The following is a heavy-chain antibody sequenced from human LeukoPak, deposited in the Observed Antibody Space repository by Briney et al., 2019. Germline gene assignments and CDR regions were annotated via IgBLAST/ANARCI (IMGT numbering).Heavy chain of an antibody. V-gene: IGHV3-30*18. J-gene: IGHJ4*02. CDR3: AKGRDEFDY. D-gene: IGHD5-24*01. CDR1: GFTFSSYG. CDR2: ISYDGSNK. Sequence: GGSLRLSCAASGFTFSSYGMHWVRQAPGKGLEWVAVISYDGSNKYYADSVKGRFTISRDNSKNTLYLQMNSLRAEDTAVYYCAKGRDEFDYWGQGTLVTVSS.